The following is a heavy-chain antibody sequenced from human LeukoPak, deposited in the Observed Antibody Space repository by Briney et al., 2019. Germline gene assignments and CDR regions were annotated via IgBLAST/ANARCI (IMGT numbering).Heavy chain of an antibody. D-gene: IGHD6-19*01. CDR3: ASRGTGGWYVG. CDR1: GFTFADYA. Sequence: PGGSLRLSCAASGFTFADYAMHWVRQAPGKGLEWVSGISWNSGSIAYADSVKGRFTISRDNARNSLYLQMNSLRAEDTAVYYCASRGTGGWYVGWGQGTLVTVSS. CDR2: ISWNSGSI. V-gene: IGHV3-9*01. J-gene: IGHJ4*02.